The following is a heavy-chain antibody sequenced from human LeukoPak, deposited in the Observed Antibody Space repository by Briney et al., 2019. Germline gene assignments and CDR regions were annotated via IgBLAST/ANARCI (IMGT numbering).Heavy chain of an antibody. CDR2: INPNSGGT. D-gene: IGHD3-3*01. V-gene: IGHV1-2*02. CDR1: GYTFTGYY. J-gene: IGHJ4*02. Sequence: ASVKVSCKASGYTFTGYYMHWVRQAPGQGLEWMGWINPNSGGTSYAQKFQGRVTMTRDTSISTAYMELSRLRSDDTAVYYCARGAVLGYDFWSGYRSFDYWGQGTLVTVSS. CDR3: ARGAVLGYDFWSGYRSFDY.